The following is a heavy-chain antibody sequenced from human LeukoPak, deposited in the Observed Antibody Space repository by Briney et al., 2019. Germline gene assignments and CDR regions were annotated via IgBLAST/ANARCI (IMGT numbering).Heavy chain of an antibody. Sequence: GGSLRLSCAASGFTFNNYEMNWVRQAPGKGLEWVSYIGRSDNTIYYADSVKGRFTISRDNAKNSLYLHMNSLRAEDTAVYYCARDRGPWYSDYDWRGIFDYWGHGTLVTVSS. J-gene: IGHJ4*01. V-gene: IGHV3-48*03. D-gene: IGHD5-12*01. CDR3: ARDRGPWYSDYDWRGIFDY. CDR1: GFTFNNYE. CDR2: IGRSDNTI.